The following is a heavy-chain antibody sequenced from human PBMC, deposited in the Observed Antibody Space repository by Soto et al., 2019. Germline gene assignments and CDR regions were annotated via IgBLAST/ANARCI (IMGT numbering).Heavy chain of an antibody. CDR3: AKARCTTSNCYVPDY. CDR2: ISGSGGSP. Sequence: GGSLRLSCAASGVSFSTYTMSGVLRAPGKGLEWVSAISGSGGSPSYADSVQGRFTISRDNSKKTLYLQMNSLRAEDTAVYYCAKARCTTSNCYVPDYWGQGTLVTVSS. CDR1: GVSFSTYT. J-gene: IGHJ4*02. V-gene: IGHV3-23*01. D-gene: IGHD2-8*01.